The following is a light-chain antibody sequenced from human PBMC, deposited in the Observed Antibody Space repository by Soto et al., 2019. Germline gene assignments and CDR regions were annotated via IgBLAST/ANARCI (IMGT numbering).Light chain of an antibody. Sequence: IQMPQSPSTLSASVGDRVTITCRASQSISSWLAWHQQKPGKAPKLLIHKASSLEGGVPSSFSGSGSGTDFTLTISSLQLDDFAAYYCQQYHSYSFTFGGGSKVYIK. CDR2: KAS. CDR3: QQYHSYSFT. CDR1: QSISSW. J-gene: IGKJ4*01. V-gene: IGKV1-5*03.